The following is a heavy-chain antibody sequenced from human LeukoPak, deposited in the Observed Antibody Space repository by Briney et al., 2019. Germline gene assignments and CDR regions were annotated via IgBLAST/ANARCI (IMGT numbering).Heavy chain of an antibody. J-gene: IGHJ6*02. V-gene: IGHV3-33*01. CDR3: ARERSLYVSGSGYGMDV. D-gene: IGHD3-10*01. CDR2: MWYDGSNK. Sequence: PGGSLRLSCAASGFAFSSYGMHCVRQAPGKGLEWVALMWYDGSNKYYADSVKGRFTISRDSSKNTLYLEMSSLRAEDTAVYFCARERSLYVSGSGYGMDVWGQGTTVTVSS. CDR1: GFAFSSYG.